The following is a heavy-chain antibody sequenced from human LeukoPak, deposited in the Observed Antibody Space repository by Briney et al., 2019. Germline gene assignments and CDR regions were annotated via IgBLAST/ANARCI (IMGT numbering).Heavy chain of an antibody. V-gene: IGHV3-20*04. Sequence: GGSLRLSCAASGFTFDDYGMSWVRQAPGKGLEWVSGINWNGGSTGYADSVKGRFTISRDNAKNSLYLQMNSLRAEDTALYYCARHRSWVVPAAIYDYWGQGTLVTVSS. CDR2: INWNGGST. J-gene: IGHJ4*02. CDR3: ARHRSWVVPAAIYDY. D-gene: IGHD2-2*01. CDR1: GFTFDDYG.